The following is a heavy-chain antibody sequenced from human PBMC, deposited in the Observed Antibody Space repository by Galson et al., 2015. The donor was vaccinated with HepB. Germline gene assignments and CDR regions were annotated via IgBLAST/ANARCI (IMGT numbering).Heavy chain of an antibody. V-gene: IGHV3-21*01. D-gene: IGHD2-2*01. J-gene: IGHJ5*02. Sequence: SLRLSCAASGFTFSSYSMNWVRQAPGKGLEWVSSISSSSSYIYYADSVKGRFTISRDNAKNSLYLQMNSLRAEDTAVYYCAGDCSSTSCYLRKENWFDPWGQGTLVTVSS. CDR3: AGDCSSTSCYLRKENWFDP. CDR2: ISSSSSYI. CDR1: GFTFSSYS.